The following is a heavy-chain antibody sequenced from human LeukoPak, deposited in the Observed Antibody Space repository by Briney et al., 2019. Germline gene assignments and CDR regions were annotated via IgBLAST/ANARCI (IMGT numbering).Heavy chain of an antibody. CDR3: ARSDGYGLVGI. CDR2: IYSSGST. D-gene: IGHD3-10*01. J-gene: IGHJ3*02. V-gene: IGHV4-59*12. Sequence: SETLSLTCTVSGGSISNKYWSWIRQPPGKGLEWIGSIYSSGSTYYNPSLKSRVIIIIDTPKNHFSLTLSSETAADTAVYYCARSDGYGLVGIWGQGTMVTVSS. CDR1: GGSISNKY.